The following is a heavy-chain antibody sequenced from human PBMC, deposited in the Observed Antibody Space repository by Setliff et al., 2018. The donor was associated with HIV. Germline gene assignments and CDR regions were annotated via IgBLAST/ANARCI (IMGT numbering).Heavy chain of an antibody. CDR3: AKGCGGAGFCYYADY. CDR1: GFTFSTHG. J-gene: IGHJ4*02. D-gene: IGHD2-21*01. Sequence: VGSLRLSGAASGFTFSTHGMHWVRQAPGKGLEWVAIISYDGTSKHYADSVKGRFTISRDNSKNTLYLHMNNLRGDDTAVYYCAKGCGGAGFCYYADYWGKGTVVTVS. V-gene: IGHV3-30*18. CDR2: ISYDGTSK.